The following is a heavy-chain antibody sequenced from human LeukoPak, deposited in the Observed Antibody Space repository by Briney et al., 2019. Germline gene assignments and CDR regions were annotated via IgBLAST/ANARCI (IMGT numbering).Heavy chain of an antibody. CDR1: GGSISSSSYY. D-gene: IGHD1-7*01. CDR3: ARGSDGITGTNFDWFDP. V-gene: IGHV4-39*07. CDR2: IYYSGST. Sequence: KPSETLSLTCTVSGGSISSSSYYWGWVRQPPGKGLEWIGSIYYSGSTYYNPSLKSRVTISVDTSKNQFSLKLSSVTAADTAVYYCARGSDGITGTNFDWFDPWGQGTLVTVSS. J-gene: IGHJ5*02.